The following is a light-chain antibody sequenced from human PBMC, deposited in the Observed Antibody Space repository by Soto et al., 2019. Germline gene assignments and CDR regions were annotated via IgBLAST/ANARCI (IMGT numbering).Light chain of an antibody. CDR1: QSVSSK. J-gene: IGKJ1*01. V-gene: IGKV3-15*01. Sequence: EIVMTQSPATLSVSPGERATLSCRASQSVSSKIVWYQQKSGQAPRLLIYAASTRATGVPARFTGSGSGTEFTLTITGLQSEDFAVYYCQQYSNWPKTFGQGSRVEIK. CDR2: AAS. CDR3: QQYSNWPKT.